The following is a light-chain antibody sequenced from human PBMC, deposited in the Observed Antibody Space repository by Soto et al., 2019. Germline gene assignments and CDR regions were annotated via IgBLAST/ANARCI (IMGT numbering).Light chain of an antibody. V-gene: IGKV3-11*01. CDR3: QQRSNWPRGT. CDR2: DAS. J-gene: IGKJ1*01. Sequence: EIVLTQSPATLSLSPGERATLSCRASQSVSSYLAWYQQKPGQAPRLLIYDASNRATGIPARFSGSGSGTDFTLTISSLGPEDFAVYYCQQRSNWPRGTFGQGTKVDI. CDR1: QSVSSY.